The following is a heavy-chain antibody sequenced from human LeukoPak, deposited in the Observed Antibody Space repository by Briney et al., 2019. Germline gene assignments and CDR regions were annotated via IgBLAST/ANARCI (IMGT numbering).Heavy chain of an antibody. CDR1: GGSFSGYY. V-gene: IGHV4-34*01. CDR2: INHSGST. Sequence: SETLSLTCAVYGGSFSGYYWSWIRQPPGKGLEWIGEINHSGSTNYNPSLKSRVTISVDTSKNQFSLKLSSVTAADTAVYYCARGAGPSWNAFDIWGQGTMVTVSS. D-gene: IGHD6-13*01. CDR3: ARGAGPSWNAFDI. J-gene: IGHJ3*02.